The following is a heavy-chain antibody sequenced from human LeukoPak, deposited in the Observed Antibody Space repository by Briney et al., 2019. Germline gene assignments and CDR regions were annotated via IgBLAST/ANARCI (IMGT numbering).Heavy chain of an antibody. CDR2: IYYSGST. CDR3: ARVRVGATKCFDY. CDR1: GGSISSSSYY. J-gene: IGHJ4*02. Sequence: SETLSLTCTVSGGSISSSSYYWGWIRQPPGKGLEWIGSIYYSGSTYYNPSLKSRVTISVDTSKNQFSLKLSSVTAADTAVYYCARVRVGATKCFDYWGQGTLVTVSS. V-gene: IGHV4-39*07. D-gene: IGHD1-26*01.